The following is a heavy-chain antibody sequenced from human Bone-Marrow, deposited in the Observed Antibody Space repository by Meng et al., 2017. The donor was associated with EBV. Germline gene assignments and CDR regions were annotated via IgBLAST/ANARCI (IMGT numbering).Heavy chain of an antibody. D-gene: IGHD3-22*01. Sequence: QGQLQESGPGIVKPSETLSLICTVSGGSVSSGSYYWSWIRQPPGKGLEWIGYSYYSGGTNYNPSLKSRVTISVDTSKNQFSLKLSSVTAADTAVYYCATDRDSSGYYRGFDYWGQGTLVTVSS. V-gene: IGHV4-61*01. J-gene: IGHJ4*02. CDR2: SYYSGGT. CDR1: GGSVSSGSYY. CDR3: ATDRDSSGYYRGFDY.